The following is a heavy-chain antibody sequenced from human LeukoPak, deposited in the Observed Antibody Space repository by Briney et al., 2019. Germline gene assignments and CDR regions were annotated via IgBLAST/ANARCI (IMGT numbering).Heavy chain of an antibody. J-gene: IGHJ4*02. Sequence: PSETLSLTCAVYGGSFSGYYWSWIRQPPGKGLEWIGEINHSGSTNYNPSLKSRVTISVDTSKNQFSLKLSSVTAADTAVYYCARPASLRYYYDYWGQGTLVTVSS. CDR3: ARPASLRYYYDY. CDR2: INHSGST. CDR1: GGSFSGYY. V-gene: IGHV4-34*01. D-gene: IGHD1-14*01.